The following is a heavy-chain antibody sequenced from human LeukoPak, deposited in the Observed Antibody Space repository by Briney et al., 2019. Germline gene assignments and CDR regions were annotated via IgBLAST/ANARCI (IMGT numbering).Heavy chain of an antibody. CDR3: AREAYCGGDCYSGFDY. CDR2: IYYSGST. CDR1: GGSISSYH. J-gene: IGHJ4*02. D-gene: IGHD2-21*02. Sequence: SETLSLTCTVSGGSISSYHWSWIRQPPGKELEWIGYIYYSGSTNYNPSLKSRVTISVDTSKNQFSLKLSSVTAADTAVYYCAREAYCGGDCYSGFDYWGQGTLVTVSS. V-gene: IGHV4-59*01.